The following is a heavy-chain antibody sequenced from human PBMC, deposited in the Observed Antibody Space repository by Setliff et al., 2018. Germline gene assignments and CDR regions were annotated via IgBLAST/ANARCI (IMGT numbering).Heavy chain of an antibody. CDR1: GFTFSIYS. Sequence: GGSLRLSCAASGFTFSIYSMNWVRQAPGKGLEWISFVNSGNTICYADSVKGRFTISRDKAHHSLFLQMNSLRAEDTAVYYCARSYNFWSGPALDVWGKGTTVTVSS. D-gene: IGHD3-3*01. CDR2: VNSGNTI. J-gene: IGHJ6*04. V-gene: IGHV3-48*01. CDR3: ARSYNFWSGPALDV.